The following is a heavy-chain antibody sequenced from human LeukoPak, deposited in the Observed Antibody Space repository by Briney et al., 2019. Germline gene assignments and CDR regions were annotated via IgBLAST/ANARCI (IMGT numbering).Heavy chain of an antibody. J-gene: IGHJ4*02. CDR2: IYTSGST. D-gene: IGHD2-15*01. Sequence: SQTLSLTCPVSGGSISSGSYYWSWIRQPAGKGLEWIGRIYTSGSTNYNPSLKSRVTISVDTSKNQFSLKLSSVTAADTAVYYCARGFGVVVAAIDYWGQGTLVTVSS. V-gene: IGHV4-61*02. CDR3: ARGFGVVVAAIDY. CDR1: GGSISSGSYY.